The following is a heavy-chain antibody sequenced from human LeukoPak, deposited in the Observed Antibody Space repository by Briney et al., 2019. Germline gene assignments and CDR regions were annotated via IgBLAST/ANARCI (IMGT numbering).Heavy chain of an antibody. CDR2: INQGGSDK. Sequence: GGSLRLSCTASGFTFSGHWMSWVRQAPGKGLEGVANINQGGSDKYYVDSVKGRFTISRDNANNLLYLQMNSLRGEDTAVYYCTRDRSRAEDDWGQGTLVTVSS. D-gene: IGHD1-14*01. J-gene: IGHJ4*02. CDR1: GFTFSGHW. CDR3: TRDRSRAEDD. V-gene: IGHV3-7*01.